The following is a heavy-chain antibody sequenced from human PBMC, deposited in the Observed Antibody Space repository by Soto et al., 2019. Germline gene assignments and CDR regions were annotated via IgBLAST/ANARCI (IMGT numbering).Heavy chain of an antibody. V-gene: IGHV3-30*18. CDR1: GFTFSSYG. CDR3: AKDDLEIQLWFYFDY. CDR2: ISYDGSNK. Sequence: QVQLVESGGGVVQPGRSLRLSCAASGFTFSSYGMHWVRQAPGKGLEWVAVISYDGSNKYYADSVKGRFTISRDNSKNTLYLQMNSLRAEDTAVYYCAKDDLEIQLWFYFDYWGQGTLVTVSS. D-gene: IGHD5-18*01. J-gene: IGHJ4*02.